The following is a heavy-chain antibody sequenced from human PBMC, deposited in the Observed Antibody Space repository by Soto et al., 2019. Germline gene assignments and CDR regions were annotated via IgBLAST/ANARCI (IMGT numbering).Heavy chain of an antibody. J-gene: IGHJ5*02. V-gene: IGHV3-23*01. Sequence: GGSLRLSCAASGFTFSSAWISWVRQAPGKGLEWVSSISGSDGTTYYAKSVKGRFSISRDNSKNTLYLQMNSLRAEDTAVYYCAKDDGFDPWGQGTLVTVSS. CDR2: ISGSDGTT. CDR1: GFTFSSAW. CDR3: AKDDGFDP.